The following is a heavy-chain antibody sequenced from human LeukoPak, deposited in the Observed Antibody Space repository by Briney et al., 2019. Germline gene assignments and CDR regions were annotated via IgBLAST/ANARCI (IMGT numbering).Heavy chain of an antibody. CDR2: INVDETTT. Sequence: GGSLRLSCAASGFTFSDYWMHWVRQVPGQGLVWVSRINVDETTTVSADSVKGRFTISRDNAKNTVYLQMNNLRAEDTAVYYCARDLDILATIVGWGQGTLVTVSS. J-gene: IGHJ4*02. D-gene: IGHD5-12*01. V-gene: IGHV3-74*01. CDR3: ARDLDILATIVG. CDR1: GFTFSDYW.